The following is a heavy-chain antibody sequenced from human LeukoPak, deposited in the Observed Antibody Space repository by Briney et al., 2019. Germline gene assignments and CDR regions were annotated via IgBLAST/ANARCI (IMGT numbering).Heavy chain of an antibody. CDR2: ISGSGDNT. J-gene: IGHJ4*02. CDR3: AKRSGYTTGWFFDF. CDR1: GFSFSSYA. D-gene: IGHD6-19*01. V-gene: IGHV3-23*01. Sequence: GGSLRLSCAASGFSFSSYAMSWVRQAPGKGLEWVSSISGSGDNTYYAESVKGRFTISRDNSKNTLFLQMNSLRAEDTAVFYCAKRSGYTTGWFFDFWGQGTLVAVSS.